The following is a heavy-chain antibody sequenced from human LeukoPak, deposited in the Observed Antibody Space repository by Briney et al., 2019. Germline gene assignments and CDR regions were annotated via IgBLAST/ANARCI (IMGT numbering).Heavy chain of an antibody. CDR2: ISHDGSNQ. CDR1: GFTFKTYG. J-gene: IGHJ4*02. CDR3: AKDWGNYLASGSSYLDY. D-gene: IGHD3-10*01. V-gene: IGHV3-30*18. Sequence: PGGSLRLSCAASGFTFKTYGMHWVRQAPGNGLEWVATISHDGSNQNYGDSVKGRFTISRDNSRNTLYLQMNSLRPEDTAVYHCAKDWGNYLASGSSYLDYWGQGTLVTVSS.